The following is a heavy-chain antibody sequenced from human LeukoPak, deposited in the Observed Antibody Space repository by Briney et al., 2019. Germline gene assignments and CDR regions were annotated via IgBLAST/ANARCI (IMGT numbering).Heavy chain of an antibody. V-gene: IGHV3-21*01. CDR2: ISTSRSYT. CDR1: GLTFSSYT. J-gene: IGHJ6*03. CDR3: ARDQWLVRDHYMDV. Sequence: GGSLRLSCAAAGLTFSSYTMNWVRQAPGKWLEWVSLISTSRSYTYYADSVKGRFTISRDNARNSLYLQMNSLRAEDTAVYYCARDQWLVRDHYMDVWGKGTTVIVSS. D-gene: IGHD6-19*01.